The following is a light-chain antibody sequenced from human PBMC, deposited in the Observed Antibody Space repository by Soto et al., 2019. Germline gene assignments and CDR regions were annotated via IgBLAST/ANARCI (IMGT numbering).Light chain of an antibody. Sequence: QSALTQPASLSGSPGQSITISCTGTSRDVGGYNYASWYQQHPGKAPKLMIYEVSNRPSGVSNRFSGSKSGNTASRTISGLQAEDAADYYCSSYTSSSTYVFGTGTKVTVL. V-gene: IGLV2-14*01. CDR1: SRDVGGYNY. CDR3: SSYTSSSTYV. J-gene: IGLJ1*01. CDR2: EVS.